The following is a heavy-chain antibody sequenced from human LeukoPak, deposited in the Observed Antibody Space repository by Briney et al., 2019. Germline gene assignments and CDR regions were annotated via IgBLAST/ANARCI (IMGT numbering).Heavy chain of an antibody. CDR2: IKQDGSEK. D-gene: IGHD2-2*01. CDR3: ARYCSSTSCYLDPKFDP. CDR1: GFTFSSYW. Sequence: PGGSLRLSCAASGFTFSSYWMSWVRQAPGKGLEWVANIKQDGSEKYYVDSVKGRFTISRDNAKNSLYLQMNSLRAEDTAVYYCARYCSSTSCYLDPKFDPWGQGTLVTVSS. J-gene: IGHJ5*02. V-gene: IGHV3-7*01.